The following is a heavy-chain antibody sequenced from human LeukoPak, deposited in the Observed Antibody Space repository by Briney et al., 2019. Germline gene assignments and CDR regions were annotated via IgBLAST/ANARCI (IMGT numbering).Heavy chain of an antibody. CDR1: GFTFSDYS. V-gene: IGHV3-21*01. J-gene: IGHJ4*02. D-gene: IGHD3-22*01. CDR2: INPTSTSI. Sequence: GGSLRLSCAASGFTFSDYSINWVRQAPGKGLEWVSSINPTSTSIYYADAVKGRFTIARDNAKSSLYLQMNSLGDEDTARYYXXXXXXXXXSXGYYYFYNYWGQGIQVTVSS. CDR3: XXXXXXXXSXGYYYFYNY.